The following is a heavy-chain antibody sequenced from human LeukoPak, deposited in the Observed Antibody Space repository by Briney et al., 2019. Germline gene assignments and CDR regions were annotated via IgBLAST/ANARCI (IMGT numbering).Heavy chain of an antibody. CDR1: GFTLSSYC. D-gene: IGHD6-19*01. J-gene: IGHJ4*02. Sequence: GGSLRLSCAASGFTLSSYCMSWVRQAPGKGLEWVSAISGSGGSTYSADSVKGRFTISRDNSKNTLYLQMNSLRAEDTAVYYCAKARIAVAGTLDYWGQGTLVTVSS. CDR3: AKARIAVAGTLDY. V-gene: IGHV3-23*01. CDR2: ISGSGGST.